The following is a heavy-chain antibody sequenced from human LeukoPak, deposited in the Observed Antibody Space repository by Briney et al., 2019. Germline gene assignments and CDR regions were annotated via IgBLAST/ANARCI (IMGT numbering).Heavy chain of an antibody. CDR2: VYYSGTT. Sequence: PSQTLSLTGTVSSASISSSRYDCNWIHQPPGKGPEWVVSVYYSGTTYYNSSLKSRVTRSAETSKNRFSLMLTSVTAADTAVYYCARQVSDYFYYYIDVWGEGTTVIVSS. J-gene: IGHJ6*03. CDR3: ARQVSDYFYYYIDV. CDR1: SASISSSRYD. V-gene: IGHV4-39*01.